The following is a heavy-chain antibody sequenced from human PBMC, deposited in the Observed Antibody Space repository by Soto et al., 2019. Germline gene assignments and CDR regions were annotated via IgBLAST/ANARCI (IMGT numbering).Heavy chain of an antibody. J-gene: IGHJ4*02. V-gene: IGHV3-30-3*01. CDR1: GFTFSSYA. Sequence: GGSLRLSCAASGFTFSSYAMHWVRQAPGKGLEWVAVISYDGSNKYYADSVKGRFTISRDNSKNTLYLQMNSLRAEDTAVYYCARGYSGNLKLDYWGQGTLVTVSS. CDR2: ISYDGSNK. D-gene: IGHD1-26*01. CDR3: ARGYSGNLKLDY.